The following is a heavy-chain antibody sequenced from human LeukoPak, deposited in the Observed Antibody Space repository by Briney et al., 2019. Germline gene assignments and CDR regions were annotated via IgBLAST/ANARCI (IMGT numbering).Heavy chain of an antibody. CDR3: AKGSYSSGWANRY. J-gene: IGHJ4*02. CDR2: ISGGGAGT. D-gene: IGHD6-19*01. V-gene: IGHV3-23*01. CDR1: GFTFSSYA. Sequence: GGSLRLSCAASGFTFSSYAMSWVRQAPGKGLEWVSAISGGGAGTYYADSVKGRFTISRDNSKNTLYLQMNSLRADDTAVYYCAKGSYSSGWANRYWGQGTLVTVSS.